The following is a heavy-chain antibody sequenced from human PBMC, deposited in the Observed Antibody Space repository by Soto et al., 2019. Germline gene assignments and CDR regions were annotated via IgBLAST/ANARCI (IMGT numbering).Heavy chain of an antibody. CDR1: GFTFSSYS. CDR3: ARGAGGYSSTWYSFDY. V-gene: IGHV3-21*01. D-gene: IGHD6-13*01. CDR2: ISSSSSYI. Sequence: PGGSLRLSCAASGFTFSSYSMNWVRQAPGKGLEWVSSISSSSSYIYYADSVKGRFTISRDNAKDSLYLQMNSLRAEDTAVYYCARGAGGYSSTWYSFDYWGQGTLVTVSS. J-gene: IGHJ4*02.